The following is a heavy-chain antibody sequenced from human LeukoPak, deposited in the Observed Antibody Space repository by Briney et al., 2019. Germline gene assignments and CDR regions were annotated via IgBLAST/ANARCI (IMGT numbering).Heavy chain of an antibody. J-gene: IGHJ3*02. CDR3: TRPSLSASSVYAFDI. Sequence: GGSLRLSCAASGFTFSGSAMHWVRQASGKGLEWVGRIRSKANSYATAYAASVKGRFTISRDDSKNTAYLQMNSLKTEDTAVYYCTRPSLSASSVYAFDIWGQGTMVTASS. CDR2: IRSKANSYAT. CDR1: GFTFSGSA. V-gene: IGHV3-73*01. D-gene: IGHD6-6*01.